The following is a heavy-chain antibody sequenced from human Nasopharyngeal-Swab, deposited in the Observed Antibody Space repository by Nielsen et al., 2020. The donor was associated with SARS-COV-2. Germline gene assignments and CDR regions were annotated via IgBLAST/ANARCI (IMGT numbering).Heavy chain of an antibody. Sequence: GESLKISCAASGFTFSSFGMHWVRQAPGKGLEWVSTITGNGDTTYYADSVKGRFTISRDNSENTVYLQMDSLRGEDTAVYYCARDAPAHYGAFYWGRGTLVTVSS. CDR1: GFTFSSFG. D-gene: IGHD4-17*01. V-gene: IGHV3-23*01. J-gene: IGHJ4*02. CDR2: ITGNGDTT. CDR3: ARDAPAHYGAFY.